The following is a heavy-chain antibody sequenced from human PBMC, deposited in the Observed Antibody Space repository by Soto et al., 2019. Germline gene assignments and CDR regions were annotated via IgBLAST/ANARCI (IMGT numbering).Heavy chain of an antibody. Sequence: QVQLQQWGAGLLKPSETLSLTCAVYGGSFIGYYWSWIRQPPGKGLEWIGEINHSGSTNYNPSLKSRVTISVETSKNQFSLKLSCLTAADTAVYYCARDTEYSRSYGMDVWGQGTTVTVSS. CDR3: ARDTEYSRSYGMDV. D-gene: IGHD6-6*01. V-gene: IGHV4-34*01. J-gene: IGHJ6*02. CDR2: INHSGST. CDR1: GGSFIGYY.